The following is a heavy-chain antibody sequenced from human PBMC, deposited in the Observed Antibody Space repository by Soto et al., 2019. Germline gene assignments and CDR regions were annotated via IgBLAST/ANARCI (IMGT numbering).Heavy chain of an antibody. J-gene: IGHJ6*02. CDR3: AARWREEYYGMDV. CDR2: TRNKANSYTT. CDR1: GFTCSDHY. V-gene: IGHV3-72*01. Sequence: WGSLRLSCAASGFTCSDHYMDWVRQAPGKGLEWVGRTRNKANSYTTEYAASVKGRFTISRDDSKNSLYLRMNSLKTGDTAVYYCAARWREEYYGMDVWGQGTTVTVSS. D-gene: IGHD3-16*01.